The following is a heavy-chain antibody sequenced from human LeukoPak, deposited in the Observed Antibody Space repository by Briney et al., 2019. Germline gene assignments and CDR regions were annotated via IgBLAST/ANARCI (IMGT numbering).Heavy chain of an antibody. D-gene: IGHD6-13*01. CDR2: INHSGST. J-gene: IGHJ4*02. CDR3: ARGIAAAGPEVIAFDY. V-gene: IGHV4-34*01. Sequence: SETLSLTCAVYGGSFSGYYWSWIRQPPGKGLEWIGEINHSGSTNYNPSLKNRVTMSVDTSKNQFSLKLSSVTAADTAVYYCARGIAAAGPEVIAFDYWGQGTLVTVSS. CDR1: GGSFSGYY.